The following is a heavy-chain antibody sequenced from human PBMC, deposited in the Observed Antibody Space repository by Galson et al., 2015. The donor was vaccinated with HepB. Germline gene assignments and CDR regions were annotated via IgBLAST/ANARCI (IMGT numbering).Heavy chain of an antibody. Sequence: QSGAEVKKPGESLKISCKASGGTFSSYAISWVRQAPGQGLEWMGGIIPIFGTANYAQKFQGRVTITADESTSTAYMELSSLRSEDTAVYYCASARRGRDSSSHYYYYMDVWGKGTTVTVSS. CDR3: ASARRGRDSSSHYYYYMDV. V-gene: IGHV1-69*01. D-gene: IGHD6-6*01. CDR1: GGTFSSYA. J-gene: IGHJ6*03. CDR2: IIPIFGTA.